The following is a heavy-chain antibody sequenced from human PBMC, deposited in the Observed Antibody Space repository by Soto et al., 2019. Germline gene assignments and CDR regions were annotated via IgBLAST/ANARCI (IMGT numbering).Heavy chain of an antibody. CDR3: ARDGGSFDY. Sequence: PGGSLRLSCAASGFTFSNDWMNWVRQAPGKGLEWVANINQDGSEKYYVDSVKGRFTISRDNAKNSLYLQMNSLRAEDTGVYYCARDGGSFDYWGQGTLVTVSS. CDR2: INQDGSEK. J-gene: IGHJ4*02. CDR1: GFTFSNDW. V-gene: IGHV3-7*05. D-gene: IGHD3-16*01.